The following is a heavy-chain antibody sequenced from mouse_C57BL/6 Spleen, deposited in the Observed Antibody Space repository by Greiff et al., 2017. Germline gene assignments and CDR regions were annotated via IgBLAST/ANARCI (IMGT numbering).Heavy chain of an antibody. CDR2: ISNGGGST. D-gene: IGHD2-1*01. CDR3: ARGGGNYDYYAMDY. J-gene: IGHJ4*01. Sequence: EVQRVESGGGLVQPGGSLKLSCAASGFTFSDYYMYWVRQTPEKRLEWVAYISNGGGSTYYPDTVKGRFTISRDNAKNTLYLQMSRLKSEDTAMYYCARGGGNYDYYAMDYWGQGTSVTVSS. V-gene: IGHV5-12*01. CDR1: GFTFSDYY.